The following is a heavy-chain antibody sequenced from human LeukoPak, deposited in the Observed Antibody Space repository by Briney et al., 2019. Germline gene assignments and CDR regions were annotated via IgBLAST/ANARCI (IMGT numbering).Heavy chain of an antibody. J-gene: IGHJ4*02. D-gene: IGHD6-19*01. CDR3: ARDASGWSAY. Sequence: PGGSLRLSCGASGFTISGYWMSWLRQAPGKGVEWVANMNQDGSEKYYVDSVKGRFTISRDNAKNSLYLQMSSLRAEDTAVYYCARDASGWSAYWGQGTLVTVSS. CDR2: MNQDGSEK. V-gene: IGHV3-7*01. CDR1: GFTISGYW.